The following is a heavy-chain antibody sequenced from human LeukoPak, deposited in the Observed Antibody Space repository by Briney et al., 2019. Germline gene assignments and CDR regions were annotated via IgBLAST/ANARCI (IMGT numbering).Heavy chain of an antibody. D-gene: IGHD2-2*03. J-gene: IGHJ4*02. CDR1: GFTFSSYW. CDR2: INSDGSST. Sequence: QTGGSLRLSCAASGFTFSSYWVHWVRQAPGKGLVWVSPINSDGSSTSYADSVKGRFTISRDNAKNTLYLQMNSLRVEDTAVYYCVREPPPHPGWMGDYWGQGTLVTVSS. CDR3: VREPPPHPGWMGDY. V-gene: IGHV3-74*01.